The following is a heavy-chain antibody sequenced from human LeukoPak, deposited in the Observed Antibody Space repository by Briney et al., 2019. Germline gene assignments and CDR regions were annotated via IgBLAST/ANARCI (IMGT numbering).Heavy chain of an antibody. D-gene: IGHD2-2*01. V-gene: IGHV3-30*04. CDR1: GFTFSSYA. J-gene: IGHJ4*02. Sequence: GGSLRLSCAASGFTFSSYAMHWVRQAPGKGLEWVAVISYDGSNKYYADSVKGRFTISRDNSKNTLYLQMNSLRAEDTAVYYCASLYCSSTSCSPIDYWGQGTLVTVSS. CDR2: ISYDGSNK. CDR3: ASLYCSSTSCSPIDY.